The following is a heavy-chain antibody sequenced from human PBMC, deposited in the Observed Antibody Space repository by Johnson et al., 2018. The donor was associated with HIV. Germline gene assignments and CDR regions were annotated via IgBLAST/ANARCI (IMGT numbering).Heavy chain of an antibody. V-gene: IGHV3-11*04. J-gene: IGHJ3*02. Sequence: QEQLVESGGGLVKPGGSLRLSCAASGFTFSDYYMSWIRQAPGKGLEWVSYISSSGSTIYYADSVKGRFTISRDNAKNSLYLQMNSRRAEDTAVYYCAKDQGKAVAAPDAFDIWGQGTMVTVSS. CDR2: ISSSGSTI. D-gene: IGHD6-19*01. CDR1: GFTFSDYY. CDR3: AKDQGKAVAAPDAFDI.